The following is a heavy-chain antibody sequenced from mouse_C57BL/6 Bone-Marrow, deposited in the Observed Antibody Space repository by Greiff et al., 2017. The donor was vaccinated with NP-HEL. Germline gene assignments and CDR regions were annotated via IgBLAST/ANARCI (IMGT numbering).Heavy chain of an antibody. Sequence: QVQLQQPGAELVKPGASVKLSCKASGYTFTSYWMHWVKQRPGRGLEWIGRIDPNSGGTKYNEKFKSKATLTVDKPSSTAYMQLSSLTSEDSAVYYCARDENYYGSRCFAYWGQGTLVTVSA. V-gene: IGHV1-72*01. CDR3: ARDENYYGSRCFAY. CDR2: IDPNSGGT. D-gene: IGHD1-1*01. CDR1: GYTFTSYW. J-gene: IGHJ3*01.